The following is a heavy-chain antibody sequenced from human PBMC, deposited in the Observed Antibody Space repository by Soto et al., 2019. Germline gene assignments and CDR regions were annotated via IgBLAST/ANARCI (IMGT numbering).Heavy chain of an antibody. V-gene: IGHV3-30*18. D-gene: IGHD1-26*01. CDR3: AKGSGSLLWYYFDY. Sequence: GGSLRLSCAASGFTFSSYGMHWVRQAPGKGLEWVAVISYDGSNKYYADSVKGRFTISRENSKNTLYLQMNGLRAEDTAVYYCAKGSGSLLWYYFDYWGQGTLVTVSS. J-gene: IGHJ4*02. CDR1: GFTFSSYG. CDR2: ISYDGSNK.